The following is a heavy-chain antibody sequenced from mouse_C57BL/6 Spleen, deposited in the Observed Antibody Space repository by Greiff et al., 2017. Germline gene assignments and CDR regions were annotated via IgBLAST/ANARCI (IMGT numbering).Heavy chain of an antibody. CDR2: IYPGNSDT. CDR3: TITAVDYYAMDY. D-gene: IGHD1-1*01. V-gene: IGHV1-5*01. CDR1: GYTFTSYW. Sequence: VQLQQSGTVLARPGASVKMSCKTSGYTFTSYWMHWVKQRPGQGLEWIGAIYPGNSDTSYNQKFKGKAKLTAVTSASTAYMELSSLTNEDSAVYYCTITAVDYYAMDYWGQGTSVTVSS. J-gene: IGHJ4*01.